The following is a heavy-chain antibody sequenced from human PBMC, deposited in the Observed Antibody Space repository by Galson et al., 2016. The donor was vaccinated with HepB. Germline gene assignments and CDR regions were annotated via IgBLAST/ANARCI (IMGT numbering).Heavy chain of an antibody. CDR3: AKGTTDLGDY. Sequence: SLRLSCAASGFAFSVYGMTWVRQAPRKGLEWVSAISTSGSSTDYADSVKGRFTISRDNSKNTLYLQMNSLRAEDTAVYYCAKGTTDLGDYWGQGILVTVSS. CDR2: ISTSGSST. CDR1: GFAFSVYG. V-gene: IGHV3-23*01. J-gene: IGHJ4*02. D-gene: IGHD4-11*01.